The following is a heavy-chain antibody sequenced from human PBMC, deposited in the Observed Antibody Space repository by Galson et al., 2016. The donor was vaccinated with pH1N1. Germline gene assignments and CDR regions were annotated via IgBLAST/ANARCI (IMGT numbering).Heavy chain of an antibody. D-gene: IGHD3-10*01. Sequence: SLRLSCAASGFTFSTYWMTWVRQAPGKGLEWVANIKQDGSVKYYVDSVKGRFTISRDNAKNSLYLQMNSLRAEDTAVYYCARVDFGGKLGDWGQGTQVTVSS. J-gene: IGHJ4*02. V-gene: IGHV3-7*04. CDR3: ARVDFGGKLGD. CDR2: IKQDGSVK. CDR1: GFTFSTYW.